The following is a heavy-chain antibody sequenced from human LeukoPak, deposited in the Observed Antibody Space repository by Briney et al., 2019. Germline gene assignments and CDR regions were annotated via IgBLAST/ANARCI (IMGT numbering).Heavy chain of an antibody. D-gene: IGHD3-10*01. Sequence: GESLKISCKASGYSFTTYWIGWVRQMPGKGLEWMRIIYPADSDIVYSPSFQGQVTISADKSISTAYLQWSSLKASDTAMYYCARQWPVNYGTFDIWGQGTMVTVSS. V-gene: IGHV5-51*01. CDR1: GYSFTTYW. CDR3: ARQWPVNYGTFDI. CDR2: IYPADSDI. J-gene: IGHJ3*02.